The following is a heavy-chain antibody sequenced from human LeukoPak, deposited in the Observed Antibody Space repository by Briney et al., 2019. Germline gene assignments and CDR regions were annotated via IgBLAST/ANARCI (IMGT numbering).Heavy chain of an antibody. D-gene: IGHD4-17*01. CDR1: GGTFSSYA. CDR2: MNANSGNT. Sequence: ASVKVSCKASGGTFSSYAISWVRQATGQGLEWMGWMNANSGNTGYAQKFQGRVTMTRNTSISTAYMELSSLRSEDTAVYYCARTDDYGDYSDYWGQGTLVTVSS. V-gene: IGHV1-8*02. J-gene: IGHJ4*02. CDR3: ARTDDYGDYSDY.